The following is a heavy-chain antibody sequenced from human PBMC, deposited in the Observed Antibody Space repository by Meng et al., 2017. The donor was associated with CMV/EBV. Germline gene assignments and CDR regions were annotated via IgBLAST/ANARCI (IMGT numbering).Heavy chain of an antibody. V-gene: IGHV4-39*01. CDR1: GGSISSSSYY. J-gene: IGHJ4*02. Sequence: SETLSLTCTVSGGSISSSSYYWGWIRQPPGKGLEWIGSIYYSGSTYYNPSLKSRVTISVDTSKNQFSLKLSSVTAADTAVYYCARQVNWTPHFDYWGQGTLVTVSS. CDR3: ARQVNWTPHFDY. CDR2: IYYSGST. D-gene: IGHD1-1*01.